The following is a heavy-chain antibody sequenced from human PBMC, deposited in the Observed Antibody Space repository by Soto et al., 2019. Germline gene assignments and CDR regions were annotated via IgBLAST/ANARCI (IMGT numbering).Heavy chain of an antibody. Sequence: QLQLQESGPGLVKPSETLSLTCTVSGGSISSSSYYWGWIRQPPGKGLEWNESIYYSGSTYYNPSLTSRVTISVDTTKHQLSLQLRPVTAGDTAVYYCASYLPTVDTAMVKAGEWLDPWGQGTLVAVSS. CDR3: ASYLPTVDTAMVKAGEWLDP. CDR1: GGSISSSSYY. CDR2: IYYSGST. D-gene: IGHD5-18*01. J-gene: IGHJ5*02. V-gene: IGHV4-39*01.